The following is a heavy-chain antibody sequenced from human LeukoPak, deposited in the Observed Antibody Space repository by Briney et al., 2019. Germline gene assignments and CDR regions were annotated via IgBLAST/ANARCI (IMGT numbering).Heavy chain of an antibody. D-gene: IGHD3-22*01. Sequence: SEPLSLTCTVSGGSISSYYWSWIRQPPGKGLEWIGYIYYSGSTNYNPSLKSRVTISVDTSKNQFSLKLSSVTAADTAVYYCARVKRVVITKDLWFDPWGQGTLVTVSS. CDR1: GGSISSYY. V-gene: IGHV4-59*01. CDR3: ARVKRVVITKDLWFDP. J-gene: IGHJ5*02. CDR2: IYYSGST.